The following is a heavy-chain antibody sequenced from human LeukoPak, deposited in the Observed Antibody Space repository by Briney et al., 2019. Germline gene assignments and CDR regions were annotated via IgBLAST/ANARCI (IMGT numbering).Heavy chain of an antibody. CDR1: GGSISSYY. CDR3: ARLGDILTGYYFDY. D-gene: IGHD3-9*01. V-gene: IGHV4-59*01. J-gene: IGHJ4*02. CDR2: IYYSGST. Sequence: SETLSLTCTVSGGSISSYYWSWIRQPPGKGLKWIGYIYYSGSTNYNPSLKSRVTISVDTSKNQFSLKLSSVTAADTAVYYCARLGDILTGYYFDYWGQGTLVTVSS.